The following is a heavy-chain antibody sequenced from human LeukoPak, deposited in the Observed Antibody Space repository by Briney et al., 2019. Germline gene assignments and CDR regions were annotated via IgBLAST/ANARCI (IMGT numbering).Heavy chain of an antibody. CDR3: ARQVTLHSSGWYERWFDP. V-gene: IGHV4-39*01. D-gene: IGHD6-19*01. CDR2: IYYSGST. Sequence: SETLSLTCTVSGGSISSSSYYWGWIRQPPGKGLEWIGSIYYSGSTYYNPSLKSRVTISVDTSKNQFSLKLSSVTAADTAVYYCARQVTLHSSGWYERWFDPWGHRTLVTVSS. CDR1: GGSISSSSYY. J-gene: IGHJ5*02.